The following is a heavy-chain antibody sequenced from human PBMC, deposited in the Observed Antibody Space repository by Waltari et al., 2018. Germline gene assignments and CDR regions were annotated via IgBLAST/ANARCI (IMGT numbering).Heavy chain of an antibody. CDR2: IYPGDPDT. J-gene: IGHJ4*02. Sequence: VQLVQSGAEVKKSGESLKISCKGSGYTFNTYWIGWVRQMPGKGLEWMGIIYPGDPDTRYSPSCQGQVTISADKSISTAYLQWGSLKASDTAMYYCARQLDSGGPYFFDYWGQGTLVTVSS. D-gene: IGHD6-19*01. V-gene: IGHV5-51*01. CDR1: GYTFNTYW. CDR3: ARQLDSGGPYFFDY.